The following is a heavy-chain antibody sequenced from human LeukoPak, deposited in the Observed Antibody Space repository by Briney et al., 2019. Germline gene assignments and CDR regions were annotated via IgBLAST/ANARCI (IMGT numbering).Heavy chain of an antibody. V-gene: IGHV4-59*12. CDR1: GGSISSYY. D-gene: IGHD6-19*01. CDR3: ARAGYSSGWQPTGGMDV. CDR2: IYYSGST. J-gene: IGHJ6*02. Sequence: SETLSLTCTVSGGSISSYYWSWIRQPPGKGLEWIGYIYYSGSTYYNPSLKSRVTISVDTSKNQFSLKLSSVTAADTAVYYCARAGYSSGWQPTGGMDVWGQGTTVTVSS.